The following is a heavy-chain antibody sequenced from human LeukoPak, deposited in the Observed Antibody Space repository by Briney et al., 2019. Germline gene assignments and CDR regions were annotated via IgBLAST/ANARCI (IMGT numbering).Heavy chain of an antibody. CDR1: GFPFSSYW. CDR2: ISSSSSYT. D-gene: IGHD1-26*01. J-gene: IGHJ4*02. V-gene: IGHV3-11*03. CDR3: ARSGSHDY. Sequence: GGSLRLSCAASGFPFSSYWMSWVRQAPGKGLEWVSYISSSSSYTNYADSVKGRFTISRDNAKSSLYLQMNSLRADDTAVYYCARSGSHDYWGQGTLVTVSS.